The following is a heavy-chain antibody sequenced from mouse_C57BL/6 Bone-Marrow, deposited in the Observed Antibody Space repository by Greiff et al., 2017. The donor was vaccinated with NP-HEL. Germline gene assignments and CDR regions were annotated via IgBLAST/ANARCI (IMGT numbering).Heavy chain of an antibody. CDR3: ARDVVWYFDV. V-gene: IGHV1-63*01. Sequence: QVQLKESGAELVRPGTSVKMSCKASGYTFTNFWIGWAKQRPGHGLEWIGDIYPGGGYTNYNEKFKGKATLTADKSSSTAYMQFSSLTFEDSAIYYCARDVVWYFDVWGTGTTVTVSS. J-gene: IGHJ1*03. CDR2: IYPGGGYT. CDR1: GYTFTNFW.